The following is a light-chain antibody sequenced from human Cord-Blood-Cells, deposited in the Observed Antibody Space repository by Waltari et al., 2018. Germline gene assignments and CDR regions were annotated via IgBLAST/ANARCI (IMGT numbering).Light chain of an antibody. CDR1: QSISSW. Sequence: DIQMTQSPSTLSASVGDRVTITCRASQSISSWLAWYQKKPGKAPKLLIYKASSLKSGVPSRFSGSGSGKEFTLTISSLQPDDFATYCCQQYNSYPWEFGQGTKVEIK. V-gene: IGKV1-5*03. J-gene: IGKJ1*01. CDR2: KAS. CDR3: QQYNSYPWE.